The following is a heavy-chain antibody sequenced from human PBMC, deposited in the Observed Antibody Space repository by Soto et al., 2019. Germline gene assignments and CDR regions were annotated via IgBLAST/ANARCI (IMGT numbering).Heavy chain of an antibody. CDR3: ARQIAATGTSGTFDY. CDR2: TYYRSTWSN. CDR1: GDSVSTNDAT. D-gene: IGHD6-13*01. J-gene: IGHJ4*02. Sequence: SQTLSLTCAISGDSVSTNDATWDWIRQSPSRGLEWLGRTYYRSTWSNDYAISVKSRIAINPDTSTNQFSLHLNSVTPEDTAVYYCARQIAATGTSGTFDYWGQGTLVTVSS. V-gene: IGHV6-1*01.